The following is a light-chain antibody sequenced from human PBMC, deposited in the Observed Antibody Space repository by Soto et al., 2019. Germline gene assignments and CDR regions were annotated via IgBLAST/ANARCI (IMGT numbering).Light chain of an antibody. CDR3: GLYMGSGPGV. J-gene: IGLJ3*02. Sequence: QAVVTQEPSFSVSPGRTVTLTCGLSSASVSTSHYASWYQQAPGQAPRTLIYSTNTRSSGVPDRFSGSILGNKAALTITGAQADDESDYYCGLYMGSGPGVFGGGTKLTVL. CDR2: STN. CDR1: SASVSTSHY. V-gene: IGLV8-61*01.